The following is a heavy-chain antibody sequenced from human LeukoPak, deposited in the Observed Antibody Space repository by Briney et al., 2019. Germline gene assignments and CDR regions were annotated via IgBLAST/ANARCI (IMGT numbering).Heavy chain of an antibody. CDR3: ARATLGFGEFDI. CDR2: IYYSGST. J-gene: IGHJ3*02. V-gene: IGHV4-59*01. CDR1: GGSFSGYY. D-gene: IGHD3-10*01. Sequence: PSETLSLTCAVYGGSFSGYYWNWIRQPPGKGLEWIGYIYYSGSTNYNPSLKSRVTISVDTSKNQFSLKLSSVTAADTAVYYCARATLGFGEFDIWGQGTMVTASS.